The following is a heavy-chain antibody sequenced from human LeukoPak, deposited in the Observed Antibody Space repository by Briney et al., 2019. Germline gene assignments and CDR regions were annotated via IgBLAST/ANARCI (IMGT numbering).Heavy chain of an antibody. CDR2: ISYDGSNK. V-gene: IGHV3-30*03. D-gene: IGHD1-26*01. Sequence: PGGSLRLSCAASGFTFSSYGMHWVRQAPGKGLEWVAVISYDGSNKYYADSVKGRFTISRDNSKNTLYLQMNSLRAEDTAMYYCARVWGGLAGSGFDYWGQGTLVTVSS. J-gene: IGHJ4*02. CDR1: GFTFSSYG. CDR3: ARVWGGLAGSGFDY.